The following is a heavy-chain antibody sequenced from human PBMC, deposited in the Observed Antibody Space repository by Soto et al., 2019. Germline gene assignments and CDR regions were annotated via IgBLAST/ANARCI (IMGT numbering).Heavy chain of an antibody. Sequence: GGSLRLSCVASGFTFSDFYMSWIRQAPGKGLEWVSYISLSRGYTKYADSVKGRFTISRDNAKDSLHLQMNSLTGEDSAVYYCARGEALAGKLDLWGQGTLVTVSS. D-gene: IGHD6-19*01. CDR2: ISLSRGYT. CDR3: ARGEALAGKLDL. CDR1: GFTFSDFY. J-gene: IGHJ4*02. V-gene: IGHV3-11*06.